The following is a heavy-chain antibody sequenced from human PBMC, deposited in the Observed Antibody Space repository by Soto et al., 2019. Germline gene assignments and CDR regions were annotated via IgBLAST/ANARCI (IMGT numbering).Heavy chain of an antibody. D-gene: IGHD6-19*01. Sequence: QVQLQESGPGLVKPSGTLSLTCAVSGDSISSPKWWTWLRQPPGKGLEWIGDLLHSGTTNHNPSLKSRVTLSVDKPQNQFSLKLTSVTAADTAIYYCAYSSGWYRHDVWGQGTSVTVSS. CDR2: LLHSGTT. CDR3: AYSSGWYRHDV. J-gene: IGHJ3*01. V-gene: IGHV4-4*02. CDR1: GDSISSPKW.